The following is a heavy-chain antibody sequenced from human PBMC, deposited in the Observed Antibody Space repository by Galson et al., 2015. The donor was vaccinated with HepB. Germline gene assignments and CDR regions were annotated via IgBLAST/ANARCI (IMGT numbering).Heavy chain of an antibody. V-gene: IGHV3-23*01. CDR1: GFSLTSYA. CDR2: ITGSGDKT. D-gene: IGHD6-6*01. J-gene: IGHJ6*02. Sequence: SLRLSCAASGFSLTSYAMTWVRQAPGKGLEWVSGITGSGDKTYYADSVKGRFTISRDSSKNTVSLQLNTLRAEDTAVYYCAKGAYYSSYALYGMDVWGQGTTVTVSS. CDR3: AKGAYYSSYALYGMDV.